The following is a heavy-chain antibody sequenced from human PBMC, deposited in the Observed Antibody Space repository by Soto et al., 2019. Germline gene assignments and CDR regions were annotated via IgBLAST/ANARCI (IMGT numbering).Heavy chain of an antibody. D-gene: IGHD6-19*01. CDR2: ISAYNGNT. CDR3: ARDDPIAVAGTDYYYYGMDV. Sequence: QVKLVQYVAEVKKPGASVKVSCKASGYTFTSYGISWVRQAPGQGLEWMGWISAYNGNTNYAQKLQGRVTMTTDTSTSTAYMELRSLRSDDTAVYYCARDDPIAVAGTDYYYYGMDVWGQGTTVTVSS. V-gene: IGHV1-18*01. J-gene: IGHJ6*02. CDR1: GYTFTSYG.